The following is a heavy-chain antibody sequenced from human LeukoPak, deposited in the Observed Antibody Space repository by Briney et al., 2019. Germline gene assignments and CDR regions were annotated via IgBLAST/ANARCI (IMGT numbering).Heavy chain of an antibody. J-gene: IGHJ6*02. CDR2: ISAYNGNT. CDR3: ARDRITMIVVVKDYYYYGMDV. CDR1: GYTFTSYG. V-gene: IGHV1-18*01. Sequence: ASVKVSCKASGYTFTSYGISWVQQAPGQGLEWMGWISAYNGNTNYAQKLQGRVTMTTDTSTSTAYMELRSLRSDDTAVYYCARDRITMIVVVKDYYYYGMDVWGQGTTVTVSS. D-gene: IGHD3-22*01.